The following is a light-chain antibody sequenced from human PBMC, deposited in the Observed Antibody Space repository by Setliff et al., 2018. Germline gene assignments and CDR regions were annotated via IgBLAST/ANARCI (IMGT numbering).Light chain of an antibody. CDR2: DVT. Sequence: QSALAQPASVSGSPGQSITMSCSGTRSGIGGYKYVSWYQQHPGKAPKLIIYDVTNRPSEISNRFSGSKSGQTASLTISGLEAEDEADYYCASYSSSSHVVFGGGTK. J-gene: IGLJ2*01. CDR1: RSGIGGYKY. CDR3: ASYSSSSHVV. V-gene: IGLV2-14*03.